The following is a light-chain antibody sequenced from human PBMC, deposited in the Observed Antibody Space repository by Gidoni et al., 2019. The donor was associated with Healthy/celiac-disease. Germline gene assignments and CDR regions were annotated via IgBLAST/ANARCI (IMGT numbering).Light chain of an antibody. CDR3: QQSYSTPLT. Sequence: DIQLTQSPSSLSASVGDRVTITCRASQSIHSYLNWYQQKPGKAPKLLIYAASSLQSGVPSRFSGSGSGTDFTLTISSLQPEDFATYYCQQSYSTPLTFGGXTKVEIK. J-gene: IGKJ4*01. V-gene: IGKV1-39*01. CDR1: QSIHSY. CDR2: AAS.